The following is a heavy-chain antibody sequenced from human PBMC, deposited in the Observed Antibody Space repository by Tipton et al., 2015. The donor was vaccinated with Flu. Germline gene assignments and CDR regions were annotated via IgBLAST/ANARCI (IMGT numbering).Heavy chain of an antibody. CDR3: ARVWDNSGYYYDLG. CDR1: GFTFSDYY. D-gene: IGHD3-22*01. V-gene: IGHV3-11*04. Sequence: SLRLSCAASGFTFSDYYMSWIRRAPGKGLEWLSHISSSGTTTNYADSVKGRFTISRDKAKNSLYLQLNSLRAEDTAIYYCARVWDNSGYYYDLGWGQGTLVTVSS. J-gene: IGHJ4*02. CDR2: ISSSGTTT.